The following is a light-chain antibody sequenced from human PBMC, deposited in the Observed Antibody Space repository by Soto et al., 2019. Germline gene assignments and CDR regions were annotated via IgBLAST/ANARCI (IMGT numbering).Light chain of an antibody. CDR2: KAS. Sequence: DIQMTQSPSTLSASVGDRVTITCRASQSINYWLAWYQQRPGKAPKLLIYKASSLQSEVPSRFSGSGSGTEFTLTINSLQPDDFATYYCQQYNSYSSYTFGQGTKLEIK. CDR1: QSINYW. J-gene: IGKJ2*01. CDR3: QQYNSYSSYT. V-gene: IGKV1-5*03.